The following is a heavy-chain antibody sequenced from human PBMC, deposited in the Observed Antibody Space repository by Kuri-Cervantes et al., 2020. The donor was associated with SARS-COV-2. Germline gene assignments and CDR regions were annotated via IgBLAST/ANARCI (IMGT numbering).Heavy chain of an antibody. J-gene: IGHJ5*01. Sequence: GESLKISCAASGFTFSSYAMHWVRQAPGKGLEWVAFISYDGSNKFYADSVKGRFTISRDNSKNMLFLQMDSLRVEDSAVYYCAKDQHGIVVVVAAIESWGQGIPVTVSS. V-gene: IGHV3-30*04. D-gene: IGHD2-15*01. CDR2: ISYDGSNK. CDR3: AKDQHGIVVVVAAIES. CDR1: GFTFSSYA.